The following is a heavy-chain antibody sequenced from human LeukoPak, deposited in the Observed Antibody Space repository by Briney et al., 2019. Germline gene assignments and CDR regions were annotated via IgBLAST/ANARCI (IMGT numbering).Heavy chain of an antibody. CDR2: ARSDGNVT. Sequence: PGGSLRLSCEASGFLFRSNGMHWVRQAPGKGLEWVAFARSDGNVTKYLDSIEGRFTISRDNSKNILYLQLSDVRPDDSAVYFCAKDHGFWSGFLFWGQGTLVTVSS. D-gene: IGHD3-3*01. J-gene: IGHJ4*02. V-gene: IGHV3-30*02. CDR3: AKDHGFWSGFLF. CDR1: GFLFRSNG.